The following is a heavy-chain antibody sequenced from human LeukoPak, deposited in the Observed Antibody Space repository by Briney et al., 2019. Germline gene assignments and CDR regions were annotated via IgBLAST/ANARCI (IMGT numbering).Heavy chain of an antibody. CDR3: ARERGGYYYDSSGHALNY. V-gene: IGHV3-66*01. CDR2: IYSGGST. J-gene: IGHJ4*02. Sequence: GGSLRLSCAASGFTVSSNYMSWVRQAPGKGLEWVSVIYSGGSTYYADSVKGRFTISRDNSKNTLYLQMNSLRAEDTAVYYCARERGGYYYDSSGHALNYWGQGTLVTVSS. D-gene: IGHD3-22*01. CDR1: GFTVSSNY.